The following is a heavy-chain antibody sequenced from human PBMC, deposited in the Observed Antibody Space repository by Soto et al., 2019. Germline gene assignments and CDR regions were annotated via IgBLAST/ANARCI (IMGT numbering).Heavy chain of an antibody. J-gene: IGHJ6*02. CDR1: GGSISSYY. D-gene: IGHD6-13*01. Sequence: PSETLSLTCTVSGGSISSYYWSWIRQPPGKGLEWIGYIYYSGSTNYNPSLKSRVTISVDTSKNQFSLKLSSVTAADTAVYYCARSLSRHYYYYGMDVWGQGTTVTVSS. CDR2: IYYSGST. V-gene: IGHV4-59*01. CDR3: ARSLSRHYYYYGMDV.